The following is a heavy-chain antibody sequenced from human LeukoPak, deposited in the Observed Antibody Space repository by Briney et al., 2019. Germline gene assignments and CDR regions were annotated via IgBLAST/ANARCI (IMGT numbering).Heavy chain of an antibody. CDR1: GGSISSYY. Sequence: ETLSLTCTVSGGSISSYYWSWVRQAPGKGLEWVSAISGSGGSTYYADSVKGRFTISRDNSKNTLYLQMNSLRAEDTAVYYCAKDREMWLRTADYWGQGTLVTVSS. CDR3: AKDREMWLRTADY. J-gene: IGHJ4*02. CDR2: ISGSGGST. V-gene: IGHV3-23*01. D-gene: IGHD5-12*01.